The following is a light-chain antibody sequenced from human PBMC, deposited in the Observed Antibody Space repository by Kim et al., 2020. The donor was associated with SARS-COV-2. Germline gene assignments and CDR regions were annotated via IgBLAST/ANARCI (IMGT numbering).Light chain of an antibody. CDR2: DAT. CDR1: QGVRSY. CDR3: QQGSKWPPVYS. J-gene: IGKJ2*03. Sequence: SRGKRAPLYCQDRQGVRSYLAWYQQKPGQAPRVLIYDATKRATGIPARFSGRGSGADFTLTISSLEPEDFAVYYFQQGSKWPPVYSFGQGTKLEIK. V-gene: IGKV3-11*01.